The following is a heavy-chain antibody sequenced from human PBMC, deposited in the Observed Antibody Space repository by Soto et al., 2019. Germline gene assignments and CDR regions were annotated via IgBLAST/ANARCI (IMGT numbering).Heavy chain of an antibody. CDR3: AREGVVVPAARPYNWFDP. J-gene: IGHJ5*02. D-gene: IGHD2-2*01. CDR2: IIPIFGTA. Sequence: QVQLVQSGAEVKKPGSSVKVSCKASGGTFSGYAISWVRQAPGQGLEWMGGIIPIFGTANYAQKFQGRVTITADESTSTAYMELSSLRSEDTAVYYCAREGVVVPAARPYNWFDPWGQGTLVTVSS. CDR1: GGTFSGYA. V-gene: IGHV1-69*01.